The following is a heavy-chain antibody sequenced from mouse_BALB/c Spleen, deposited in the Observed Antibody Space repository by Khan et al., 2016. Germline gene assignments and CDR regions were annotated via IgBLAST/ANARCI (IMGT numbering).Heavy chain of an antibody. J-gene: IGHJ4*01. CDR2: ISYSGST. CDR1: GYSITSDYA. V-gene: IGHV3-2*02. Sequence: EVQLQASGPGLVQPSQSLSLTCTVTGYSITSDYAWNWIRQFPGNRLEWMGYISYSGSTSYNPSLKSRISITRDTSKNQFFLQLNSVTSEDTATXSCARSDYGDKDAMDYWGQGTSVTVSS. D-gene: IGHD1-1*01. CDR3: ARSDYGDKDAMDY.